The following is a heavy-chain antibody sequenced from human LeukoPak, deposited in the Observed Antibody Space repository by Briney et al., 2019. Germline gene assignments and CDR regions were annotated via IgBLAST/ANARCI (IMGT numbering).Heavy chain of an antibody. CDR3: ARVKSYYYDTSDKDAFDI. V-gene: IGHV1-46*01. CDR2: INPSGGST. Sequence: ASVTVSCKASGYTFTSYYMHWVRQAPGQGLEWMGIINPSGGSTSYAQKFQGRVTMTRDTSTSTLYMELSSLRSEDTAVYYCARVKSYYYDTSDKDAFDIWGQGTMVTVSS. CDR1: GYTFTSYY. J-gene: IGHJ3*02. D-gene: IGHD3-22*01.